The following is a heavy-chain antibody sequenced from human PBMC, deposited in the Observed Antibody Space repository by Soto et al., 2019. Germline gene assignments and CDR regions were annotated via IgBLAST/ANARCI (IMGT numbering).Heavy chain of an antibody. V-gene: IGHV3-74*01. Sequence: EVQLVESGGGLVQPGGSLRLSCAASGFTFSSYWMHWVRQAPGKGLVWVSRINSDGSSTSYADSVKGRFTISRDNAKNTLYLQMNSLRAEDTAVYYCARPGWELLPDDAFDIWGQGTMVTVSS. J-gene: IGHJ3*02. CDR3: ARPGWELLPDDAFDI. CDR1: GFTFSSYW. D-gene: IGHD1-26*01. CDR2: INSDGSST.